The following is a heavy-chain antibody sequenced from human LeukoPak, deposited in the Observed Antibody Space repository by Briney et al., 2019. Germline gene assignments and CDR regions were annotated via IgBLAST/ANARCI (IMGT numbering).Heavy chain of an antibody. CDR3: ARGLGGDQGYFDL. J-gene: IGHJ2*01. CDR2: ISWNSGSL. V-gene: IGHV3-9*01. Sequence: GGSLRLSCAASGFIFDDYAMHWVRQAPGKGLEWGSGISWNSGSLAYADSVKGRFTISRDNAKNSLYLQMNSLRTEDTALYYCARGLGGDQGYFDLWGRGTLATVSS. D-gene: IGHD3-10*01. CDR1: GFIFDDYA.